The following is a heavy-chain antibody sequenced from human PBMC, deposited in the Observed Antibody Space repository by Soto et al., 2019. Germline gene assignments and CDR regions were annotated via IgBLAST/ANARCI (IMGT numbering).Heavy chain of an antibody. J-gene: IGHJ4*01. Sequence: SETLSLGRTVSDYSFSCGYYCGWFRQPPGKGLAWIGSIYHSGHTYYNPSLRSRFTISIDTSKRQLSLKVSSVSAAETAVYFCARARIVGAGTIVDDWGQGTLVT. D-gene: IGHD6-19*01. CDR3: ARARIVGAGTIVDD. CDR1: DYSFSCGYY. CDR2: IYHSGHT. V-gene: IGHV4-38-2*02.